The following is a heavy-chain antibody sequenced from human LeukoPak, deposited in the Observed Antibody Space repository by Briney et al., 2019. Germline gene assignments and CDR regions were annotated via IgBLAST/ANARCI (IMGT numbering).Heavy chain of an antibody. Sequence: ASVKVSCKASGYTFTDYYIHWVRQAPGQGLEWMAFVNPDSGDSYSAPKFQGRVTMTRDTSITTASMELKWLTSDDTAVYYCATRVATAFTYWGQGTLLTVSS. D-gene: IGHD5-12*01. CDR1: GYTFTDYY. V-gene: IGHV1-2*02. CDR3: ATRVATAFTY. J-gene: IGHJ4*02. CDR2: VNPDSGDS.